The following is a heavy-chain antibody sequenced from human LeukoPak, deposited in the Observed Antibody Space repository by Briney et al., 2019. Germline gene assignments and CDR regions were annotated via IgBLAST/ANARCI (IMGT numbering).Heavy chain of an antibody. CDR2: ISYDGSNK. CDR1: GFTFSSYA. V-gene: IGHV3-30-3*01. CDR3: ANWPRAEMATIRS. D-gene: IGHD5-24*01. J-gene: IGHJ5*02. Sequence: GGSLRLSCAASGFTFSSYAMHWVRQAPGKGLEWVAVISYDGSNKYYADSVKGRFTISRDNSKNTLYLQMNSLRAEDTAVYYCANWPRAEMATIRSWGQGTLVTVFS.